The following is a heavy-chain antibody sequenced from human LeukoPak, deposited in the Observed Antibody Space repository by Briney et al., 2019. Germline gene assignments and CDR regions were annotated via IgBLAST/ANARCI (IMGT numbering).Heavy chain of an antibody. V-gene: IGHV5-51*01. CDR2: IYHGDSDT. CDR3: ARRLRYYDILTGYSPEGYFDY. J-gene: IGHJ4*02. Sequence: KAGGSLRLACKGSGYSFTSYWIGWVRQMPGKGLEWVGIIYHGDSDTRYSPSFQGQVTISADKSISTAYLQWSSLKASDTAMYYCARRLRYYDILTGYSPEGYFDYWGQGTLVTVSS. CDR1: GYSFTSYW. D-gene: IGHD3-9*01.